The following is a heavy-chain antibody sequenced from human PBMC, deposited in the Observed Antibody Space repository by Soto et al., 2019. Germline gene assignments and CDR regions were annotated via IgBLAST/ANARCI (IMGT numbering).Heavy chain of an antibody. Sequence: SETLSLTCTVSGGSITDYYWNWIRQPPGKGLEWIGYIYYNGSPDYNPSLKSRVTISIDTSKNQFSLMLSSVTAADTAGYYCARGWGLVFAYWGQGTLVTVSS. J-gene: IGHJ4*02. D-gene: IGHD2-21*02. CDR3: ARGWGLVFAY. V-gene: IGHV4-59*01. CDR1: GGSITDYY. CDR2: IYYNGSP.